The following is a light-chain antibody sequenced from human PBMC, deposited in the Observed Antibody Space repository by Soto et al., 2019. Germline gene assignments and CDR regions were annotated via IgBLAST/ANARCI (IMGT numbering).Light chain of an antibody. Sequence: EIVLTQSPGTLSLSPGERATLSCRASQSVRSSYLAWYQQKPGQAPRLLIYGASSRATGIPDRFSGVGSGTDFTLTISRLEPEDFAVYYCHQYDSSPLTFGGGTKVLIK. V-gene: IGKV3-20*01. CDR3: HQYDSSPLT. CDR1: QSVRSSY. J-gene: IGKJ4*01. CDR2: GAS.